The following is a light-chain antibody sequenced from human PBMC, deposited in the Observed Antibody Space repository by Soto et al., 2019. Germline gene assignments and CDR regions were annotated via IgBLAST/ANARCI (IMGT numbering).Light chain of an antibody. V-gene: IGKV3-15*01. CDR2: GAS. Sequence: EILLAQSPATLSVSPGERVTLSCRATQTIGNKLAWYLQRPGQAPRVLMYGASTRETDIPAMFIGSGAGTECTRPITGLQSEDVEVDYCQQYNGWTWTFGLGTKVDIK. CDR1: QTIGNK. CDR3: QQYNGWTWT. J-gene: IGKJ1*01.